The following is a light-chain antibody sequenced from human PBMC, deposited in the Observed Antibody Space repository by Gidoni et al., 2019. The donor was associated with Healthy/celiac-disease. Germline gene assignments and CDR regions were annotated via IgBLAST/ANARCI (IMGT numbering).Light chain of an antibody. CDR2: EGS. J-gene: IGLJ1*01. V-gene: IGLV2-23*01. CDR1: SSDVGSYNL. CDR3: CSYAGSSTYV. Sequence: QSALTQPASVPGSPGQSITISCTGTSSDVGSYNLVSWYQQHPGKAPKLMIYEGSKRPSGVSNRFSGSKSGNTASLTISGLQAEDEADYCCCSYAGSSTYVFGTGTKVTVL.